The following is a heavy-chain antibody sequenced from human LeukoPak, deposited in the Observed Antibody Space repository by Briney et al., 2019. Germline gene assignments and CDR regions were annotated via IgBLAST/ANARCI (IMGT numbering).Heavy chain of an antibody. CDR2: ISGKDSTI. CDR1: GFTFTDYY. D-gene: IGHD2/OR15-2a*01. V-gene: IGHV3-11*01. Sequence: GGSLRLTYAASGFTFTDYYMSWIRQAPGKGLEWVSYISGKDSTIYYADSVKGRFTVSRDNAKNSLYLQMNSLTAEDTAVYYCARGGSFCDPWGQGTLVTVSS. CDR3: ARGGSFCDP. J-gene: IGHJ5*02.